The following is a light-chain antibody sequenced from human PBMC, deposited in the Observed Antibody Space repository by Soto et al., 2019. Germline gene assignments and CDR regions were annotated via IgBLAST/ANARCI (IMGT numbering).Light chain of an antibody. V-gene: IGKV1-9*01. CDR1: QGISSY. CDR2: AAF. CDR3: QQSKRYPST. Sequence: AAVAETLKKKCRARQGISSYLAWYQQKPEKAPKLLIYAAFTLQSGVPSMFSCIGAGDDIRLRIGILQSEVFRSYYLQQSKRYPSTCGQGTRLEIK. J-gene: IGKJ5*01.